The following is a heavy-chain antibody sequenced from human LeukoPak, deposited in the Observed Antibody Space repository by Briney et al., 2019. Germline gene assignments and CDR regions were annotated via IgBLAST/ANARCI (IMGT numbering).Heavy chain of an antibody. J-gene: IGHJ3*02. D-gene: IGHD3-10*01. V-gene: IGHV4-34*01. Sequence: SETLSLTCAVYGGSFSGYYWSWIRQPPGKGLEWIGEINHSGSTNYNPSLKSRVTISVDTSKNQFSLKLSSVTAADTAVYYCARDLPTSAYGSGSYCVFDIWGQGTMVTVSS. CDR3: ARDLPTSAYGSGSYCVFDI. CDR2: INHSGST. CDR1: GGSFSGYY.